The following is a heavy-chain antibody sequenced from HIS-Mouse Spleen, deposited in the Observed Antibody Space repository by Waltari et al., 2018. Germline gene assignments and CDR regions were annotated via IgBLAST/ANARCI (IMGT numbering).Heavy chain of an antibody. Sequence: QVQLQQWGAGLLKPSETPSLTCAVYGGSFSGYYWSWIRQPPGKGLEWIGEINHSGSTNYNPSLKSRVTISVDTSKNQFSLKLSSVTAADTAVYYCARVYRPRCGGDCYTSPYFDYWGQGTLVTVSS. D-gene: IGHD2-21*02. CDR3: ARVYRPRCGGDCYTSPYFDY. V-gene: IGHV4-34*01. J-gene: IGHJ4*02. CDR1: GGSFSGYY. CDR2: INHSGST.